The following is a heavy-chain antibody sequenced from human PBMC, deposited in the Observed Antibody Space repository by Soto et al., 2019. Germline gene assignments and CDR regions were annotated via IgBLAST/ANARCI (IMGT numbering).Heavy chain of an antibody. Sequence: QVQLVESGGGVVQPGRSLRLSCAASGFSFSSYGMQWVRQAPGKGLEWVAVISYDGSNKYYADSVKDRFTISRDNSKKTLYLQMNSQRPDDTAVYYCVAGQYFFDYCGQGTLVTVSS. D-gene: IGHD6-19*01. CDR3: VAGQYFFDY. J-gene: IGHJ4*02. CDR2: ISYDGSNK. V-gene: IGHV3-30*03. CDR1: GFSFSSYG.